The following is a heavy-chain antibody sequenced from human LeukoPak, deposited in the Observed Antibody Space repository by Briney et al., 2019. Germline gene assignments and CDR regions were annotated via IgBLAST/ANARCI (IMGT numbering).Heavy chain of an antibody. CDR1: GGSISSSSYY. CDR2: IYYSGST. CDR3: ARRGIAVAASRFDP. V-gene: IGHV4-39*01. D-gene: IGHD6-19*01. Sequence: SETLSLTCTVSGGSISSSSYYWGWIRQPPGKGLGWIGSIYYSGSTYYNPSLKSRVTISVDTSKNQFSLKLSSVTAADTAVYYCARRGIAVAASRFDPWGQGTLVTVSS. J-gene: IGHJ5*02.